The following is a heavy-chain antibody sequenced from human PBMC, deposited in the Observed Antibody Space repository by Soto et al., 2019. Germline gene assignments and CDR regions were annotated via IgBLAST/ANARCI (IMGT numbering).Heavy chain of an antibody. J-gene: IGHJ6*02. CDR3: PTPTTVTTVYYYYGMDV. CDR1: GFTFSNAR. D-gene: IGHD4-17*01. Sequence: PGRSLRLSGAASGFTFSNARMSWVRQAPGKGLEWVGRINSKTDGGATDYAAPVKGRFTISRDDSKNTLYLQMNSLKTEDTAVYYCPTPTTVTTVYYYYGMDVWGQGTTVTVS. CDR2: INSKTDGGAT. V-gene: IGHV3-15*01.